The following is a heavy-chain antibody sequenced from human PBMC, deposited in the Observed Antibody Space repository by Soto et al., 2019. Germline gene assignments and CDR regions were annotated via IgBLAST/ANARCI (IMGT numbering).Heavy chain of an antibody. CDR3: ANVYGDYGDSAFDS. J-gene: IGHJ3*02. D-gene: IGHD4-17*01. V-gene: IGHV3-23*01. Sequence: GGSLRLSCAASGFTFSSYAMSWVRQAPGKGLEWVSAISGSGGSTYYTDSVKGRFTISRDNSKNTLYLQMNSLRAEDTAVYYCANVYGDYGDSAFDSWGQGTMVTVSS. CDR1: GFTFSSYA. CDR2: ISGSGGST.